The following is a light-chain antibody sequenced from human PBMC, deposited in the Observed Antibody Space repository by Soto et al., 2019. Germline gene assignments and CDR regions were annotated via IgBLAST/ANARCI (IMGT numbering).Light chain of an antibody. CDR1: QSDSSSY. J-gene: IGKJ1*01. CDR2: GAS. CDR3: QNFDSAPQT. V-gene: IGKV3-20*01. Sequence: EIVLTQSPGTLSLSPGERATLSCRASQSDSSSYLAWYQQKPGQAPRLLIYGASSRATGIPDRFSGSGSGTDFTLTISSVQLEDVATYYCQNFDSAPQTFGQGTKVEIK.